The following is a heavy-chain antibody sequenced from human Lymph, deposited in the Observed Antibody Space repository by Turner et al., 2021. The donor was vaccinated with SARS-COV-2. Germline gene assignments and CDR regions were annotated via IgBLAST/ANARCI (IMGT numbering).Heavy chain of an antibody. D-gene: IGHD6-13*01. Sequence: EVQLVETGGGLIQPGGSLRLSCAASGIIVSRNYMNWVRQAPGKGLEWVSVIYSGGTTYYADSVKGRFTISRDNSKNTLYLQMYSLRVEDTAVYYCARDLGTYGMDVWGQGTTVTVSS. V-gene: IGHV3-53*02. CDR1: GIIVSRNY. J-gene: IGHJ6*02. CDR3: ARDLGTYGMDV. CDR2: IYSGGTT.